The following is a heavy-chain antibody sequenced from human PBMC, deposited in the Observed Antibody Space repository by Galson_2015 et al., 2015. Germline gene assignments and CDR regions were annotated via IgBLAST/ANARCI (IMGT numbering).Heavy chain of an antibody. CDR2: ISSSSSYI. V-gene: IGHV3-21*01. Sequence: SLRLSCAASGFTFSSYSMNWVRQAPGKGLEWVSSISSSSSYIYYADSVKDRFTISRDNAKNSLYLQMKSLRAEDTAVYYCARESGSFLDYWGQGTLVTVSS. CDR3: ARESGSFLDY. J-gene: IGHJ4*02. CDR1: GFTFSSYS. D-gene: IGHD3-10*01.